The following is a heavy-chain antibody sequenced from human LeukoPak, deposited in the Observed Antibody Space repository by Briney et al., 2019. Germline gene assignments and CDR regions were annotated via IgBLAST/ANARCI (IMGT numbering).Heavy chain of an antibody. D-gene: IGHD2-2*01. CDR1: GYSFTSYG. V-gene: IGHV1-18*01. J-gene: IGHJ5*02. CDR3: ARDVGDIVVIPTAISLP. Sequence: ASVKVSCKASGYSFTSYGISWVRQAPGQGLEWMGWISAYHGNTKYAQKLQGRVTMTTDTSTSTAYMELRSLRSEDTAVYYCARDVGDIVVIPTAISLPWGQGTLVTVSS. CDR2: ISAYHGNT.